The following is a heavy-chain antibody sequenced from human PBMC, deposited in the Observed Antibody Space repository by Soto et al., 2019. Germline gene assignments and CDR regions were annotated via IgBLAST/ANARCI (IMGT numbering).Heavy chain of an antibody. Sequence: GGSLRFSCAASGFTFSSYSMNWVRQAPGKGLEWVSSISSSSSYIYYADSVKGRFTISRDNAKNSLYLQMNSLRAEDTAVYYCAKRNGDSSGWYRDSDLSLDYWGQGTLVTVSS. V-gene: IGHV3-21*01. J-gene: IGHJ4*02. D-gene: IGHD6-19*01. CDR3: AKRNGDSSGWYRDSDLSLDY. CDR2: ISSSSSYI. CDR1: GFTFSSYS.